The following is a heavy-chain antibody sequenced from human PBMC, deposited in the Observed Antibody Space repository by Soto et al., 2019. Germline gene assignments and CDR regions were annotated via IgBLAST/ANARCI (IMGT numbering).Heavy chain of an antibody. CDR2: INPNSGGT. Sequence: ASVKVSCKASGYTFTGYYMHWVRQAPGQGLEWMGWINPNSGGTNYAQKFQGWVTMTRDTSISTAYMELSRRRSDDTAVYYCARGKKYDYVWGSYRPHDAFDIRGQGTMVTVSS. J-gene: IGHJ3*02. V-gene: IGHV1-2*04. CDR1: GYTFTGYY. CDR3: ARGKKYDYVWGSYRPHDAFDI. D-gene: IGHD3-16*02.